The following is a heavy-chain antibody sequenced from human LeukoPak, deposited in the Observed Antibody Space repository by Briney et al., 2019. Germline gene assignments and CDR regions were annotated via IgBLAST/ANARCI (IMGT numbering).Heavy chain of an antibody. J-gene: IGHJ4*02. CDR2: ISGSGNIT. V-gene: IGHV3-23*01. CDR1: GFTFSLYA. CDR3: AKDHAYDTSGYYYDY. D-gene: IGHD3-22*01. Sequence: GGSLRLSCAASGFTFSLYAMSWVRQAPGKGLEGVSAISGSGNITYSADSVQGRFTISRDNSKNTLYLQMNSLRAEDTAVYYCAKDHAYDTSGYYYDYWGQGTLVTVSS.